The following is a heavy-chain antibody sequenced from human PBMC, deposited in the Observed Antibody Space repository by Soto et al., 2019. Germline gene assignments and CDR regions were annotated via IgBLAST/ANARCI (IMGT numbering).Heavy chain of an antibody. D-gene: IGHD4-17*01. J-gene: IGHJ4*02. CDR3: ARSQTMVTSYDY. CDR1: GGSISSSSYY. Sequence: SETLSLTCTVSGGSISSSSYYWGWIRQPPGKGLEWIGYIYYSGSTYYNPSLKSRVTISVDTSKNQFSLKLSSVTAADTAVYYCARSQTMVTSYDYWGQGTLVTVSS. CDR2: IYYSGST. V-gene: IGHV4-39*07.